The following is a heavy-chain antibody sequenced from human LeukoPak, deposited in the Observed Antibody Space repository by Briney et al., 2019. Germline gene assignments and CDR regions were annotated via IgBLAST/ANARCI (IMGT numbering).Heavy chain of an antibody. Sequence: GGSLRLSCAASGFTFSSYWMSWVRQAPGKGLEWVANIKQDGSEKYYVDSVKGRFTISRGNAKNSLYLQMNSLRAEDTAVYYCARYSGSYYMDFDYWGQGTLVTVSS. CDR3: ARYSGSYYMDFDY. D-gene: IGHD1-26*01. J-gene: IGHJ4*02. CDR2: IKQDGSEK. CDR1: GFTFSSYW. V-gene: IGHV3-7*01.